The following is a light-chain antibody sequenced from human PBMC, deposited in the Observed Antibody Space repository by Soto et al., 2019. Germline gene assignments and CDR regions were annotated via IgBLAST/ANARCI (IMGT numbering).Light chain of an antibody. V-gene: IGLV2-18*02. CDR3: YSSTSSNTYV. J-gene: IGLJ1*01. Sequence: QSVLTQPPSVSGSPGQSVTTSCSGTSSDVGSYNRVSWYQQAPGTAPKVMIYEVSNRPSGVPDRSSGSKSGNTASLTISGLQPEDEADYYCYSSTSSNTYVLGTGTKVTVL. CDR1: SSDVGSYNR. CDR2: EVS.